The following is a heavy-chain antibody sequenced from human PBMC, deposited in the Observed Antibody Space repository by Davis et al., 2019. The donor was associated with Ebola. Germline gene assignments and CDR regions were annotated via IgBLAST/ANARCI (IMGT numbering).Heavy chain of an antibody. V-gene: IGHV4-30-4*01. CDR2: IYYSGST. J-gene: IGHJ3*02. D-gene: IGHD1-7*01. Sequence: PSETLSLTCTVSGGSISSGDYYWSWIRQPPGKGLEWIGYIYYSGSTYYNPSLKSRVTISVDTSKNQFSLKLSSVTAADTAVYYCARGLITGTTLAFDIWGQGTMVTVSS. CDR1: GGSISSGDYY. CDR3: ARGLITGTTLAFDI.